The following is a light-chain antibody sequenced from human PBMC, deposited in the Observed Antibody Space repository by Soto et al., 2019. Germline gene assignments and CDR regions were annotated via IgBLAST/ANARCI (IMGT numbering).Light chain of an antibody. CDR2: EGS. CDR1: SSDVGSYNL. CDR3: CSFAGNYIWV. Sequence: QSALTQPASVSGSPGQSITISCTGTSSDVGSYNLVSWYQQYPGKAPKLMIYEGSKRPAGVSNRFSGSKSGNTASLTISGLQAEDEADYYCCSFAGNYIWVFGGGTKLTVL. J-gene: IGLJ3*02. V-gene: IGLV2-23*01.